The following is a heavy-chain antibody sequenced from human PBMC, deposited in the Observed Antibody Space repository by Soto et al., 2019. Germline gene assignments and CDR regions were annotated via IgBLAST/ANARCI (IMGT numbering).Heavy chain of an antibody. J-gene: IGHJ4*02. Sequence: QVQLQQWGAGLLKPSETLSLTCAVYGGSFSGYYWTWIRQSPEKGLEWIGEVNHSGTTYYNPSLKSRDTISVHTPKNQLSLKMSSVTAADTAVYYCARGIGYCSSINCYSSRRLRFDSWGQGTLVTVSS. CDR3: ARGIGYCSSINCYSSRRLRFDS. CDR1: GGSFSGYY. D-gene: IGHD2-2*01. CDR2: VNHSGTT. V-gene: IGHV4-34*01.